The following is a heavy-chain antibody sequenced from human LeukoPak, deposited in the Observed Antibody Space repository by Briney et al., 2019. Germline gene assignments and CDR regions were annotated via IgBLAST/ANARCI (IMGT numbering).Heavy chain of an antibody. Sequence: GGSLRLSCAASGFTFSSYEMNWVRQAPGKGLEWVSYISSSGSTIYYADSVKGRFTISRDNAKNSLYLQMNSLRAEDTAVYYCARQSRQQLASDYWGQGTLVTVSS. D-gene: IGHD6-13*01. V-gene: IGHV3-48*03. J-gene: IGHJ4*02. CDR1: GFTFSSYE. CDR3: ARQSRQQLASDY. CDR2: ISSSGSTI.